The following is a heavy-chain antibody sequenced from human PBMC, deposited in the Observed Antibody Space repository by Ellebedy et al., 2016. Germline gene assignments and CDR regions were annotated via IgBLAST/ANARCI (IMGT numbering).Heavy chain of an antibody. J-gene: IGHJ6*03. Sequence: SETLSLXXTVSGGSISSYYWSWVRQPPGKGLEWIGELNHSGRTNYNPSLKSRVIISADKSKKQFSLTLKSVTAADTAVYYCARDSVDCSSTSCYYYYYYMDVWGKGTTVTVSS. CDR1: GGSISSYY. CDR2: LNHSGRT. CDR3: ARDSVDCSSTSCYYYYYYMDV. D-gene: IGHD2-2*01. V-gene: IGHV4-34*01.